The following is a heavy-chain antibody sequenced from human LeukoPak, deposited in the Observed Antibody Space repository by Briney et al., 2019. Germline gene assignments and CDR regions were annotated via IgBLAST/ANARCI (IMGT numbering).Heavy chain of an antibody. V-gene: IGHV3-30-3*01. D-gene: IGHD4-11*01. CDR2: ITYDGSNE. J-gene: IGHJ5*02. CDR1: GFTFSAYA. Sequence: GRSLRLSCAASGFTFSAYAMHWVRQAPGKGLEWVALITYDGSNEDYADSVKGRLTISRDNSKNTLYLQMNSLRTDDTAVYFCARAVLSNYQRRFDLWGQGTLVTVSS. CDR3: ARAVLSNYQRRFDL.